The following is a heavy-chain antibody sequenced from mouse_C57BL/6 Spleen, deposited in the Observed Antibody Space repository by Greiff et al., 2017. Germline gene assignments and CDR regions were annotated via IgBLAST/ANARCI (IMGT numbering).Heavy chain of an antibody. D-gene: IGHD2-2*01. V-gene: IGHV1-82*01. Sequence: VQLQQSGPELVKPGASVKISCKASGYAFSSSWMNWVKQRPGKGLEWIGRIYPGDGDTNYNGTFKGKATLTADKSSSTDYMQLSSLTSEDSAVYICARSWLRQGYYFDDWGKGTTRTVSS. CDR2: IYPGDGDT. CDR3: ARSWLRQGYYFDD. CDR1: GYAFSSSW. J-gene: IGHJ2*01.